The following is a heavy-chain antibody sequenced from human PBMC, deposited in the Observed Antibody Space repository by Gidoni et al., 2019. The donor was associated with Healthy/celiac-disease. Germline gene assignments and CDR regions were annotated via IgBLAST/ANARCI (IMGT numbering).Heavy chain of an antibody. Sequence: QVQLVESGGGVVQPGRYLRLSCAASGFTFSSYAMHWVRQAPGKGLEWVAVISYDGSNKYYADSVKGRFTISRDNSKNTLYLQMNSLRAEDTAVYYCARDNIAAPNVLDYWGQGTLVTVSS. CDR3: ARDNIAAPNVLDY. CDR2: ISYDGSNK. CDR1: GFTFSSYA. V-gene: IGHV3-30-3*01. D-gene: IGHD6-13*01. J-gene: IGHJ4*02.